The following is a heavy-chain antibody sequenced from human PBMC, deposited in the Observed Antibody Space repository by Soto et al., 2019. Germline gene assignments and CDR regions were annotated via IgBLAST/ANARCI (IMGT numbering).Heavy chain of an antibody. D-gene: IGHD5-18*01. V-gene: IGHV4-31*03. CDR2: IYYSGST. CDR1: GGSISSGGYY. CDR3: ASGYSYGSLTLFDP. J-gene: IGHJ5*02. Sequence: QVQLQESGPGLVKPSQTLSLTCTVSGGSISSGGYYWSWIRQHPGKGLEWIGYIYYSGSTYYNPSLKSRVTXXVXTXKNQFSLKLSSVTAADTAVYYCASGYSYGSLTLFDPWGQGTLVTVSS.